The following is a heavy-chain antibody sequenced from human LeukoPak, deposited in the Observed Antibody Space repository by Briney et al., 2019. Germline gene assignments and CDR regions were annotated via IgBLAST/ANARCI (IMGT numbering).Heavy chain of an antibody. J-gene: IGHJ4*02. V-gene: IGHV3-23*01. D-gene: IGHD2-21*02. CDR1: GFTFSTNW. CDR2: ISGSGGST. CDR3: AKDGPIIVVVTTFDY. Sequence: PGGSLRLSCAASGFTFSTNWMTWVRQAPGKGLEWVSSISGSGGSTYYADSVKGRFTISRDNSKNTLYLQMNSLRAEDTAIYYCAKDGPIIVVVTTFDYWGQGTLVTVSS.